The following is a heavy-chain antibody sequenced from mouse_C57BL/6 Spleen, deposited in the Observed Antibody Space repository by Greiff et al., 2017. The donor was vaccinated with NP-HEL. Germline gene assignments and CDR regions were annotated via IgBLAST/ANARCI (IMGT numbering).Heavy chain of an antibody. CDR3: ARWAQAGAMDY. Sequence: VQLQQSGPELVKPGDSVKKSCKASGYSFTGYFMNWVMQSHGKSLEWIGRINPYNGDTFYNQKFKGKATLTVDKSSSTAHMELRSLTSEDSAVYYCARWAQAGAMDYWGQGTSVTVSS. D-gene: IGHD3-2*02. CDR1: GYSFTGYF. V-gene: IGHV1-20*01. J-gene: IGHJ4*01. CDR2: INPYNGDT.